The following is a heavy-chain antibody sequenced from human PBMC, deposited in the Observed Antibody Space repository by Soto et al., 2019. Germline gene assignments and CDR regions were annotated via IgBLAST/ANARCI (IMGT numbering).Heavy chain of an antibody. CDR3: AHEDRFLEPYGMDV. Sequence: QITLKESGPPLVKPTQTLTLTCTFSGFSLSTSGVGVGWIRQPPGKALEWLALIYWDDDKRYSPSLKSRLTITKDTSKNQVVLTMTNMDPVDTATYYCAHEDRFLEPYGMDVWGQGTTVTVSS. D-gene: IGHD3-3*01. V-gene: IGHV2-5*02. CDR1: GFSLSTSGVG. CDR2: IYWDDDK. J-gene: IGHJ6*02.